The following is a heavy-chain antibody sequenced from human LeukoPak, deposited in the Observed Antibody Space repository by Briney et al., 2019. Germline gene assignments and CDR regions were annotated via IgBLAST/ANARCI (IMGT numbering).Heavy chain of an antibody. J-gene: IGHJ4*02. CDR1: GFTFDDYA. CDR3: AKDARYYGEGPYDY. Sequence: GRSLRLSCAASGFTFDDYAMHWVRQAPGKGLEWVSGISWSSGSIGYADSVKGRFTISRDNAKNSLYLQMNSLRAEDTALYYCAKDARYYGEGPYDYWGQGTLVVVPS. V-gene: IGHV3-9*01. CDR2: ISWSSGSI. D-gene: IGHD4-17*01.